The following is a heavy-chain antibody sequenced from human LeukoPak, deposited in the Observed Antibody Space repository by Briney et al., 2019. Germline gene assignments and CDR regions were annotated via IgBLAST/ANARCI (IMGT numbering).Heavy chain of an antibody. CDR3: ARDASGYYYGSYDY. CDR2: INHSGST. CDR1: GGSFSGYY. Sequence: SETLFLICAVYGGSFSGYYWSWIRQPPGEGLEWIGEINHSGSTNYNPSLKSRVTISVDTSKNQFSLKLSSVTAADTAVYYCARDASGYYYGSYDYWGQGTLVTVSS. V-gene: IGHV4-34*01. D-gene: IGHD3-22*01. J-gene: IGHJ4*02.